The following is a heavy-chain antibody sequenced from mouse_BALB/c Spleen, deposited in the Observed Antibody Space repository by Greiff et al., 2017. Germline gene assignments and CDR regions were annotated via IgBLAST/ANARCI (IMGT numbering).Heavy chain of an antibody. D-gene: IGHD2-1*01. CDR2: INPNNGGT. V-gene: IGHV1-18*01. CDR3: ARLGYGNYVDWFAY. CDR1: GYTFTDYN. J-gene: IGHJ3*01. Sequence: EVQLQQSGPELVKPGASVKIPCKASGYTFTDYNMDWVKQSHGKSLEWIGDINPNNGGTIYNQKFKGKATLTVDKSSSTAYMELRSLTSEDTAVYYCARLGYGNYVDWFAYWGQGTLVTVSA.